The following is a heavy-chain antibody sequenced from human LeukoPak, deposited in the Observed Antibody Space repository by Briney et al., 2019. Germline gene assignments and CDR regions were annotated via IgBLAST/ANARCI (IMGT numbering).Heavy chain of an antibody. CDR3: ARRDGYNLPFDY. Sequence: SETLSLTCTVSGGSISSYYWSWIRQLPGKGLEWIGYIYYSGSTNYNPSLKSRVTISVDTSKNQFSLKLSSVTAADTAVYYCARRDGYNLPFDYWGQGTLVTVSS. CDR2: IYYSGST. D-gene: IGHD5-24*01. J-gene: IGHJ4*02. CDR1: GGSISSYY. V-gene: IGHV4-59*01.